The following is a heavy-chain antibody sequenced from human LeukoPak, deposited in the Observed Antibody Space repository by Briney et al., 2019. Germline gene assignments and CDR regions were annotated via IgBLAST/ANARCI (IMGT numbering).Heavy chain of an antibody. D-gene: IGHD1-26*01. CDR2: ISSSSSTI. V-gene: IGHV3-48*01. J-gene: IGHJ6*03. CDR3: AREGVGASYYYYYYMDV. Sequence: PGGSLRLSCAASGFTFSSYWMNWVRQAPGKGLEWVSYISSSSSTIYYADSVKGRFTISRDNAKNSLYLQMNSLRAEDTAVYYCAREGVGASYYYYYYMDVWGKGTTVTVSS. CDR1: GFTFSSYW.